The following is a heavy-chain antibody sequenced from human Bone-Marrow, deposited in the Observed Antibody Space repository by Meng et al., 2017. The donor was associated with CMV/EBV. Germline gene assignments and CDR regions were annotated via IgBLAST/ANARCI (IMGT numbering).Heavy chain of an antibody. J-gene: IGHJ5*02. CDR3: AREGYCSSTSCFDWFDP. D-gene: IGHD2-2*01. V-gene: IGHV1-69*01. CDR2: SIPSFGTA. CDR1: GGTFSSYA. Sequence: QVQLVQSGAEVKKPGCSVKVSCKAPGGTFSSYAISWVRQGPGQGLEWMGGSIPSFGTANYAQKFQGRVTITADESTSTAYMELSSLRSEDTAVYYCAREGYCSSTSCFDWFDPWGQGTLVTVSS.